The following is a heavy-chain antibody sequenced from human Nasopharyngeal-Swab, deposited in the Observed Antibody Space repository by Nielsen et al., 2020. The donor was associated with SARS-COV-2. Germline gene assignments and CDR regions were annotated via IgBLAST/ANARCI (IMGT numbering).Heavy chain of an antibody. CDR3: TTDFPSQYFYYYMDV. CDR1: GFTFSNAW. Sequence: GESLKISCAASGFTFSNAWMNWVRQAPGKGLEWVGRIKSKTDGGTTDYAAPVKGRFTVSRDDSKNTLYLQMNSLKTEDTAVYYCTTDFPSQYFYYYMDVWGKGTTVTVSS. V-gene: IGHV3-15*07. CDR2: IKSKTDGGTT. J-gene: IGHJ6*03.